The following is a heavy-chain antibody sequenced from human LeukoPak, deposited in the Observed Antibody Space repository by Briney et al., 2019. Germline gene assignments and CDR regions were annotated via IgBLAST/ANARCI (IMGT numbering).Heavy chain of an antibody. V-gene: IGHV3-53*01. CDR1: EFTVSSNY. CDR3: ARTYDSSGYYDY. Sequence: GGSLRLSCAASEFTVSSNYMSWVRQAPGKGLEWVSVIYSGGSTYYADSVKGRFTISRDNSKNTLYLQMNSLRAEDTAVYYCARTYDSSGYYDYWGQGALVTVSS. J-gene: IGHJ4*02. D-gene: IGHD3-22*01. CDR2: IYSGGST.